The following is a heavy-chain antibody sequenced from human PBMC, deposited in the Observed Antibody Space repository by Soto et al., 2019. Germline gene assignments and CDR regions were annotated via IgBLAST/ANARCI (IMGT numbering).Heavy chain of an antibody. CDR2: IYPGDSDT. Sequence: RESLKISCKGSGYSFTSYWIGWVRQMPGKGLEWMGIIYPGDSDTRYSPSFQGQVTISADKSISTAYLQWSSLKASDTAMYYCARQMGYCRGGSCLLAAFDIWGKGTMVTVSS. CDR1: GYSFTSYW. CDR3: ARQMGYCRGGSCLLAAFDI. D-gene: IGHD2-15*01. J-gene: IGHJ3*02. V-gene: IGHV5-51*01.